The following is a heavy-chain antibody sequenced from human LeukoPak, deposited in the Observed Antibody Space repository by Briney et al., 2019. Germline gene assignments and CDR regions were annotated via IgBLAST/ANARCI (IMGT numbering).Heavy chain of an antibody. D-gene: IGHD5-18*01. J-gene: IGHJ4*02. CDR1: GFTVSSSY. CDR2: IYSDGST. CDR3: ARDQDSYGSY. Sequence: GGSLRLSCAASGFTVSSSYMSWVRQAPGKGLEWVSVIYSDGSTYYADSVKGRFTISRDNSKNTLYLQMNSLRAEDTAVYYCARDQDSYGSYWGQGTLVTVSS. V-gene: IGHV3-53*01.